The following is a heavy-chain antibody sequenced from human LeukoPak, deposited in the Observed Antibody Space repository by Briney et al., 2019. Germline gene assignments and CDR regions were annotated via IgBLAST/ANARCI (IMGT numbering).Heavy chain of an antibody. CDR3: ASTVISDY. V-gene: IGHV3-30*19. D-gene: IGHD4-17*01. Sequence: PGGSLRLSCAASGFTFSNYGMHWVRQAPGKGLEWVAVISYDGTNKYYADSVKGRFTISRDNSKNTLYLQMNSLRAEDTAVYYCASTVISDYWGQGTLVTVSS. J-gene: IGHJ4*02. CDR2: ISYDGTNK. CDR1: GFTFSNYG.